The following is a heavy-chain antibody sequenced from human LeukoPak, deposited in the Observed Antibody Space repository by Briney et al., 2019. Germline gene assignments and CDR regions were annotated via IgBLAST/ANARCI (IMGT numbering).Heavy chain of an antibody. CDR1: GFTFSSYA. CDR2: ISGSGGST. CDR3: AKKLGYCSSTSCYPWFDP. Sequence: TGGSLRLSCAASGFTFSSYAMSWVRQAPGKGLEWVSAISGSGGSTYHADSVKGRFTISRDNSKNTLYLQMNSLRAEDTAVYYCAKKLGYCSSTSCYPWFDPWGQGTLVTVSS. V-gene: IGHV3-23*01. J-gene: IGHJ5*02. D-gene: IGHD2-2*01.